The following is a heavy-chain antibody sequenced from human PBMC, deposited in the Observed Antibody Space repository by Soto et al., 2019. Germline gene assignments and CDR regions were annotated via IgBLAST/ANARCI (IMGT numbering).Heavy chain of an antibody. CDR3: GRVEVGRVTFTRGARVSTDV. J-gene: IGHJ6*04. V-gene: IGHV4-34*01. Sequence: PSETLSLTCAVYGGSFSGYYWSWIRQPPGKGLEWIGEINHSGSTNYNPSLKSRVTISVDTSKNQFSLKLSSVTAADTAVYYCGRVEVGRVTFTRGARVSTDVWGKGTTVTVSS. CDR1: GGSFSGYY. CDR2: INHSGST. D-gene: IGHD2-8*01.